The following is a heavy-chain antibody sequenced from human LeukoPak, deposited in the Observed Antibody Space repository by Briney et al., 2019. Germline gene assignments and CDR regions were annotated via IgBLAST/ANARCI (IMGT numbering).Heavy chain of an antibody. CDR2: ISGSGDVT. J-gene: IGHJ4*02. CDR3: AKDLYCSSTSCFLLDY. Sequence: GALRLSCAASGFTFSSYTMNWVRQSPGKGLEWVSAISGSGDVTYYADSVKGRFTISRDNSKNTLYLQMNSLRAEDTAVYYCAKDLYCSSTSCFLLDYWGQGTLVTVSS. CDR1: GFTFSSYT. D-gene: IGHD2-2*01. V-gene: IGHV3-23*01.